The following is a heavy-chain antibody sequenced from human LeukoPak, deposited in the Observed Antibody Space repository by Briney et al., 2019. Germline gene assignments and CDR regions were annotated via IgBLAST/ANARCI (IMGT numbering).Heavy chain of an antibody. Sequence: PGGSLTLSCAASGFTFSSYGMHWVRQAPGKGLEWGAFIRYDGSNKYYADSVKGRFTISRDNSKNTLYLQMNSLRAEDTAVYYCARDRVDCSSTSCSRFYYIDVWGKGTTVTISS. V-gene: IGHV3-30*02. CDR3: ARDRVDCSSTSCSRFYYIDV. CDR1: GFTFSSYG. D-gene: IGHD2-2*01. J-gene: IGHJ6*03. CDR2: IRYDGSNK.